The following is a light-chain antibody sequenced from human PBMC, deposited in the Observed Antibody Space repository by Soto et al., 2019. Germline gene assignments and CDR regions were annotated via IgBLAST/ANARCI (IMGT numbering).Light chain of an antibody. CDR1: QSISNF. V-gene: IGKV1-39*01. J-gene: IGKJ1*01. CDR2: AAS. Sequence: DIQITQSPSSLSASVGDRVNITCRASQSISNFLNWYQQKPGKAPKLLIYAASSLRSGVTSRFSGSGSGTDFTLTISSLQREDFATYVCQQSYSSPWTFGQGTKVDI. CDR3: QQSYSSPWT.